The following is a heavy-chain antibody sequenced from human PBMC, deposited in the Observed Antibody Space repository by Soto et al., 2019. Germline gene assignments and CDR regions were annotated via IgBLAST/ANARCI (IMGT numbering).Heavy chain of an antibody. D-gene: IGHD2-15*01. CDR3: AKAGIVVVVAAKYYMDV. J-gene: IGHJ6*03. V-gene: IGHV3-23*01. CDR1: GFTFSSYA. Sequence: LSLTYAASGFTFSSYAMSWVRQAPGKGLEWVSAISGSGGSTYYADSVKGRFTISRDNSKNTLYLQMNSLRAEDTAVYYCAKAGIVVVVAAKYYMDVWGKGTTVTVSS. CDR2: ISGSGGST.